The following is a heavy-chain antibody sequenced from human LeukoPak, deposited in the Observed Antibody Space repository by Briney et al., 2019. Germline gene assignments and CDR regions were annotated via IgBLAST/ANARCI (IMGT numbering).Heavy chain of an antibody. CDR1: GYSFTSYW. V-gene: IGHV5-51*01. J-gene: IGHJ6*03. Sequence: GESLKISCKGSGYSFTSYWIGWVRQMPGKGLEWMGIIYPGDSDTRYSPSFQGQVTISADKSISTAYLQWSSLKASDTAMYYCARGGYCSGGSCYTENYYYYYYMGVWGKGTTVTVSS. CDR3: ARGGYCSGGSCYTENYYYYYYMGV. D-gene: IGHD2-15*01. CDR2: IYPGDSDT.